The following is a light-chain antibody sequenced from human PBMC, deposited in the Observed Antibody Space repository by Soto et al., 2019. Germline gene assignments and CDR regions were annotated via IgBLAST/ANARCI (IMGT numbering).Light chain of an antibody. V-gene: IGLV1-51*01. CDR1: SSNIGNNY. CDR2: DNN. CDR3: GTWDSSLSAVV. Sequence: QSVLTQPPSVSAAPGQKVTISCSGSSSNIGNNYVSWYQQLPGTAPKLLIYDNNKRPSGIPDRFSGSKPGTSATLGITGLQTGDEADYYCGTWDSSLSAVVFGRGTKVTVL. J-gene: IGLJ2*01.